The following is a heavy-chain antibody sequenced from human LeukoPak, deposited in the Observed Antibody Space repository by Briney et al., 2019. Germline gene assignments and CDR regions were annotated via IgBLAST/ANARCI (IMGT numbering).Heavy chain of an antibody. J-gene: IGHJ6*04. CDR2: ISAYNGNT. D-gene: IGHD2-15*01. CDR3: ARDCSGGSCYSPYCGMDV. Sequence: ASVKVSCKASGYTFTSYGISWVRQAPGQGLEWMGWISAYNGNTNYAQKLQGRVTMTKDTSTSTAYMELRSLRSDDTAVYYCARDCSGGSCYSPYCGMDVWGKGTTVTVSS. V-gene: IGHV1-18*04. CDR1: GYTFTSYG.